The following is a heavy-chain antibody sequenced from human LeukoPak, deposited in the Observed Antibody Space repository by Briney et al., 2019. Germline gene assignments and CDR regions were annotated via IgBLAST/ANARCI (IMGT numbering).Heavy chain of an antibody. Sequence: SETLSLTCTVSGGSISSYYWSWIRQPPGKGLEWIGYIYYSGSTNYNPSLKSRVTISVDTSKNQFSLILSSVTAADTAVYYCARSYTYYGDDAFNFWGQGTMVTVSS. CDR2: IYYSGST. CDR3: ARSYTYYGDDAFNF. V-gene: IGHV4-59*08. D-gene: IGHD3-16*01. CDR1: GGSISSYY. J-gene: IGHJ3*01.